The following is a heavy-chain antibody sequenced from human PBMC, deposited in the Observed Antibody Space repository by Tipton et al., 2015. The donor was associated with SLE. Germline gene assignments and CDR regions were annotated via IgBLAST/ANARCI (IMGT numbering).Heavy chain of an antibody. CDR2: IYTSGST. D-gene: IGHD1-20*01. CDR1: GGSISSHY. Sequence: TLSLTCTVSGGSISSHYWTWIRQPPGKGLEWIGYIYTSGSTNYNPSLKSRVTISVDTSKNQFSLKLSSVTAADTAVYYCARHNWSPRYYFDYWGQGTLVTVSS. V-gene: IGHV4-4*09. J-gene: IGHJ4*02. CDR3: ARHNWSPRYYFDY.